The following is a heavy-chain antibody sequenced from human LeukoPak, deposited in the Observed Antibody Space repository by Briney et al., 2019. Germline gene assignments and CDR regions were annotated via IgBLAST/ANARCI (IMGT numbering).Heavy chain of an antibody. Sequence: ASVKVSCKASGNTFTRYDINWVRQATGQGLEWMGWMNPNSGTTGNAQKFQGRVTITRNTSISTAYMELSSLTSEDTAVYYCARVVEGAFDIWGQGTMVIVS. CDR1: GNTFTRYD. CDR2: MNPNSGTT. J-gene: IGHJ3*02. CDR3: ARVVEGAFDI. V-gene: IGHV1-8*03.